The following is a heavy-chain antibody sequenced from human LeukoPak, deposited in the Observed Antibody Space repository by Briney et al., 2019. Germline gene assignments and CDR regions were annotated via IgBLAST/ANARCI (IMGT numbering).Heavy chain of an antibody. J-gene: IGHJ3*02. D-gene: IGHD3-22*01. Sequence: GGSLRLSCAASGFTVSSNYMSWVRQAPGKGLEWVSVIYSGGSTYYADSVKGRFSISRDNSKNTLYLQMNSLRAEDTAVYYCARDAYYYDSSGYDDAFDIWGQGTMVTVSS. V-gene: IGHV3-66*01. CDR3: ARDAYYYDSSGYDDAFDI. CDR2: IYSGGST. CDR1: GFTVSSNY.